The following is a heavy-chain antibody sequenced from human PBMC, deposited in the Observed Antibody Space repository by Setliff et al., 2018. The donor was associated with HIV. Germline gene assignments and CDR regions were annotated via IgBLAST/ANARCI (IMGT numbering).Heavy chain of an antibody. D-gene: IGHD3-3*01. V-gene: IGHV3-23*01. CDR1: GFSFSSHS. CDR3: ARDQIRSRYYYYYTDV. CDR2: ISNSGESK. Sequence: GGSLRLSCAASGFSFSSHSMSWVRQAPGKGLEWVASISNSGESKYYADSMKGRFTISRDNSENSLYLHMNTLRADDTAVYFCARDQIRSRYYYYYTDVWGKGTPVTVSS. J-gene: IGHJ6*03.